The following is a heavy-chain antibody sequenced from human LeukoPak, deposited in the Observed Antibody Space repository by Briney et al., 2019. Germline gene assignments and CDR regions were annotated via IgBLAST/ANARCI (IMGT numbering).Heavy chain of an antibody. CDR1: GGSFSGYY. J-gene: IGHJ4*02. D-gene: IGHD5-18*01. V-gene: IGHV4-34*01. Sequence: SETLSLTCAVYGGSFSGYYWSWIRQPPGKGLEWIGEINHSGSTNYNPSLKSRVTISVDTSKNQFSLKLSSVTAADTAVYYFARHEYSYGFFDYWGQGTLVTVSS. CDR2: INHSGST. CDR3: ARHEYSYGFFDY.